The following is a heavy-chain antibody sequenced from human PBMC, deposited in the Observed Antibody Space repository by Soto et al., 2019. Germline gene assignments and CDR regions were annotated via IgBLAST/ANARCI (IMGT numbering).Heavy chain of an antibody. CDR3: TRSGDNYNVLDY. Sequence: GRSLRLSCAASEFSISDHYMSWIRQSPGKGLEWVSYSSNSGTFTKYADSVKGRFSISTDNAKNSLYLEVNSLRGEDTAIFFCTRSGDNYNVLDYWGQGTPVTVSS. V-gene: IGHV3-11*03. CDR2: SSNSGTFT. CDR1: EFSISDHY. D-gene: IGHD3-10*02. J-gene: IGHJ4*02.